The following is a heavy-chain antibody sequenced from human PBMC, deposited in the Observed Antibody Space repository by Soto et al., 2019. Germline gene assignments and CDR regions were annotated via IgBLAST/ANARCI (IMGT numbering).Heavy chain of an antibody. V-gene: IGHV1-8*01. Sequence: QVQLVQSGAEVRRPGASVRVSCKASGYTFVDYDINWVRQAAGQGLEWMAWMNPNTGNTAYAQKFQGRVTLTRDASISTAYMDLSSLASADTAVYFCARGFSSYSYPWAQGTQVTVSS. CDR2: MNPNTGNT. D-gene: IGHD3-16*01. CDR3: ARGFSSYSYP. CDR1: GYTFVDYD. J-gene: IGHJ5*02.